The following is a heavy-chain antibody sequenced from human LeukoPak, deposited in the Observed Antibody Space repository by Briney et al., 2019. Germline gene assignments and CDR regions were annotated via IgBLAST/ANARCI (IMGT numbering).Heavy chain of an antibody. CDR1: GYTFTGYY. Sequence: ASVNACCKASGYTFTGYYMHWVRQAPGQGLEWMGWINPNSGGTNYAQKFQGRVTMTRDTSISTAYMELSRLRSDDTAVYYCARAIAVAGPDYWGQGTLVTVSS. J-gene: IGHJ4*02. CDR2: INPNSGGT. V-gene: IGHV1-2*02. D-gene: IGHD6-19*01. CDR3: ARAIAVAGPDY.